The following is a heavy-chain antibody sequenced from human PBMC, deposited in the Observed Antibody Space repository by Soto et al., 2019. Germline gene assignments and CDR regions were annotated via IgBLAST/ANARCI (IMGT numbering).Heavy chain of an antibody. V-gene: IGHV4-30-4*01. CDR3: ASNSYEYTFYDY. Sequence: QVQLQESGPGLVKPSLTLYLTCTGSGGSISSGDYYWSWIRQPPGKGLEWIGYIYYSGSTYYNPSLKSRVTISVDTSKNQFSLKLSSVTAADTAVYYCASNSYEYTFYDYWGQGTLVTVSS. CDR2: IYYSGST. D-gene: IGHD5-18*01. CDR1: GGSISSGDYY. J-gene: IGHJ4*02.